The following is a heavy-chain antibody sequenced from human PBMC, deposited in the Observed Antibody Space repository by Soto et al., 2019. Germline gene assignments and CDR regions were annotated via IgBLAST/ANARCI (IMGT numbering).Heavy chain of an antibody. V-gene: IGHV3-49*03. D-gene: IGHD3-22*01. J-gene: IGHJ5*01. CDR1: GFTFGDYA. CDR2: IRSKAYGGTT. CDR3: TTNYYDSSGYHNLYDS. Sequence: GGSLRLSCTASGFTFGDYAMSWFRQAPGKGLEWVGFIRSKAYGGTTEYAASVKGRFTISRDDSKSIAYLQMNSLKTEDTAVYYCTTNYYDSSGYHNLYDSRGQGSSVIVSS.